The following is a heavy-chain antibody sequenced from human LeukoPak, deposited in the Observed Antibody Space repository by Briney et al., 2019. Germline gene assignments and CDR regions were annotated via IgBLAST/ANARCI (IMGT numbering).Heavy chain of an antibody. CDR2: IGGSGGST. Sequence: GGSLRLSCAASGFTFNTHAMTWVRQAPGKGLEWVSAIGGSGGSTYYADSVKGRFTISRDNSRNTLYLHMNNLRAEDTAIYYCAKDPAEFSSPHYFDYWGQGTLVTVSS. CDR1: GFTFNTHA. CDR3: AKDPAEFSSPHYFDY. J-gene: IGHJ4*02. V-gene: IGHV3-23*01. D-gene: IGHD6-6*01.